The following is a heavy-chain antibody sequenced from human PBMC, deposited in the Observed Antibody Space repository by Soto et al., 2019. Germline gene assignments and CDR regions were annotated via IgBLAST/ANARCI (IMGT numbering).Heavy chain of an antibody. CDR3: AKPTAMVHYYYYGMDV. Sequence: GGSLRLSCAASGFTFSSYAMSWVRQAPGKGLEWVSAISGSGGSTYYADSVKGRFTISRDNSKNTLYLQMNSLRAEDTAVYYCAKPTAMVHYYYYGMDVWGQGTTVTVSS. CDR1: GFTFSSYA. V-gene: IGHV3-23*01. CDR2: ISGSGGST. J-gene: IGHJ6*02. D-gene: IGHD5-18*01.